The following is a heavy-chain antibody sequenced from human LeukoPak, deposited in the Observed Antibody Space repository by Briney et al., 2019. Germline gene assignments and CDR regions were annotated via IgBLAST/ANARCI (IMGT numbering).Heavy chain of an antibody. CDR3: ARGVTGYSSSWCQF. CDR2: INPNSGGT. J-gene: IGHJ4*02. V-gene: IGHV1-2*04. D-gene: IGHD6-13*01. CDR1: GYTFTGYY. Sequence: GASVKVSCKASGYTFTGYYMHWVRQAPGQGLEWMGWINPNSGGTNYAQKFQGWVAMTRDTSISTAYMELSRLRSDDTAVYYCARGVTGYSSSWCQFWGQGTLVTVSS.